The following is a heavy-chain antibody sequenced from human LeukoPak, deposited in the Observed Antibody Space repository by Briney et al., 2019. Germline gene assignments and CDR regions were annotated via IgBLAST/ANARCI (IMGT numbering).Heavy chain of an antibody. V-gene: IGHV3-30*18. CDR3: AKGWVNYDILTGYRY. CDR2: ISYDGSNK. D-gene: IGHD3-9*01. J-gene: IGHJ4*02. CDR1: GFTFSSYG. Sequence: GGSLRLSCAASGFTFSSYGMHWVRQAPGKGLEWVAVISYDGSNKYYADSVKGRFTISRDNSKTTLYLQMNSLRAEDTAVYYCAKGWVNYDILTGYRYWGQGTLVTVSS.